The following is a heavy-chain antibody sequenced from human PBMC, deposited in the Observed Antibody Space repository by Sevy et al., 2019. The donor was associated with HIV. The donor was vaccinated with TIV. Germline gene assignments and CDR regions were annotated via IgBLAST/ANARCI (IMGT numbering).Heavy chain of an antibody. CDR1: GFTFSSYG. Sequence: GGSLRLSCAASGFTFSSYGMHWVRQAPGKGLEWVAFIRYDGSDKYYAHSVKGRFTISRDNSKNTLYLQMNSLRAEDTAVYYCAKGVAAAGTSFHDYWGQGTLVTVSS. CDR2: IRYDGSDK. CDR3: AKGVAAAGTSFHDY. V-gene: IGHV3-30*02. J-gene: IGHJ4*02. D-gene: IGHD6-13*01.